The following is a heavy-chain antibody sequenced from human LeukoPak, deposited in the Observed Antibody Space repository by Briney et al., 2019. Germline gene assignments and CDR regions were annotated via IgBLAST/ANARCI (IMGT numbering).Heavy chain of an antibody. J-gene: IGHJ4*02. Sequence: SVKVSCKASGGTFSSYAISWVRQAPGQGLEWMGGIIPIFGTANYAQKFQGRVTITADKSTSTAYMELSSLRSEDTAVYYCAREVVGATKGFYYFDYWGQGTLVTVSS. CDR3: AREVVGATKGFYYFDY. CDR1: GGTFSSYA. CDR2: IIPIFGTA. V-gene: IGHV1-69*06. D-gene: IGHD1-26*01.